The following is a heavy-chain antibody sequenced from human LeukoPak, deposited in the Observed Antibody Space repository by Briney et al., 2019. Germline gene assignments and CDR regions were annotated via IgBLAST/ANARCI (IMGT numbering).Heavy chain of an antibody. CDR2: INHSGST. J-gene: IGHJ4*02. CDR3: ARAYCSSTRCSYYFDS. D-gene: IGHD2-2*01. V-gene: IGHV4-34*01. Sequence: KSSETLSLTCAVYGGSFSGYYWSWIRQPPGKGLEWIGEINHSGSTNYNPSLKSRVTISVDTSKNQFSLKLSSVTAEDTAVYYCARAYCSSTRCSYYFDSWGQGTLVTVSS. CDR1: GGSFSGYY.